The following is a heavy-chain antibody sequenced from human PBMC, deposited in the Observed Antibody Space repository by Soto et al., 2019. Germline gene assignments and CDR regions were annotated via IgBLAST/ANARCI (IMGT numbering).Heavy chain of an antibody. CDR2: IWNDGSNE. CDR1: GFNFRSYG. V-gene: IGHV3-33*01. D-gene: IGHD3-22*01. Sequence: PGGSLRLSCEASGFNFRSYGIHWVRQAPGKGLEWVAIIWNDGSNEYYADSVKGRFTISRDNSKNTVYLQVSKRRAEDTAVYFCARDQSDSGGYSGSWGQGTLVTVS. J-gene: IGHJ4*02. CDR3: ARDQSDSGGYSGS.